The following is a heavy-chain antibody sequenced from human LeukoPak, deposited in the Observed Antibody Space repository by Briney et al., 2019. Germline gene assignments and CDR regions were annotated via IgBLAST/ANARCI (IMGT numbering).Heavy chain of an antibody. V-gene: IGHV3-74*01. D-gene: IGHD3-10*01. CDR3: ARDRDYYGSGSYYKGGGNFDY. CDR2: INSDGSST. CDR1: GFTFSSYW. J-gene: IGHJ4*02. Sequence: GGSLRLSCAASGFTFSSYWMHWVRQAPGKGLVWVSRINSDGSSTSYADSVKGRFTISRDNAKNTLYLQMNSLRAEDTAVYYCARDRDYYGSGSYYKGGGNFDYWGQGTLVTVSS.